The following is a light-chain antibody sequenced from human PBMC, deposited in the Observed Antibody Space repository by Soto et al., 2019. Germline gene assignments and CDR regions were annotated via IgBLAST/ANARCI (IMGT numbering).Light chain of an antibody. CDR3: QHYGRSSWT. CDR2: GAS. Sequence: IELTQSPGTLSLSPGERVTLSCRASQTVRSSFVAWYQQKPGQAPRLLIYGASTRATGIPDRFSGSGSGTDFTLTISSLELEDLAVYYCQHYGRSSWTFGQGTKVAIK. J-gene: IGKJ1*01. CDR1: QTVRSSF. V-gene: IGKV3-20*01.